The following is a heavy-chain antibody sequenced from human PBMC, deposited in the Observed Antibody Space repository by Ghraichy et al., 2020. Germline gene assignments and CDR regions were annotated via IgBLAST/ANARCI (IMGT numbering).Heavy chain of an antibody. CDR2: INPNSGGT. V-gene: IGHV1-2*02. J-gene: IGHJ6*02. CDR3: ARDGITMVRGVIIAGGMDV. CDR1: GYTFTGYY. Sequence: SVKVSCKASGYTFTGYYMHWVRQAPGQGLEWMGWINPNSGGTNYAQKFQGRVTMTRDTSISTAYMELSRLRSDDTAVYYCARDGITMVRGVIIAGGMDVWGQGTTVTVSS. D-gene: IGHD3-10*01.